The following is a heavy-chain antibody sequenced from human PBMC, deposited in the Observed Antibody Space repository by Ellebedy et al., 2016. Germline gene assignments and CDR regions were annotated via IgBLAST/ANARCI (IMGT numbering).Heavy chain of an antibody. CDR3: ARAGAVADS. D-gene: IGHD6-19*01. CDR1: GFTFSSYW. V-gene: IGHV3-74*01. Sequence: HTGGSLRLSCAASGFTFSSYWMHWVRQAPGKGLVWVSRINSDGSRTNYADSVKGRFTISRDNAKNTLYLQMNSLTTEDTAVYYCARAGAVADSWGQGTLVTVSS. CDR2: INSDGSRT. J-gene: IGHJ4*02.